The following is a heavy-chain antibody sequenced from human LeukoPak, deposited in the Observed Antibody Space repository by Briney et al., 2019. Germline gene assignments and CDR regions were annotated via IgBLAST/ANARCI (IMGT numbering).Heavy chain of an antibody. CDR1: GYTFTSYD. CDR3: AREPGSVTVLRFLEWSAHYYGMDV. J-gene: IGHJ6*02. D-gene: IGHD3-3*01. V-gene: IGHV1-8*01. CDR2: MNPNSGNT. Sequence: ASVKVSCKASGYTFTSYDINWVRQATGQGLEWMGWMNPNSGNTGYAQKFQGRVTMTRNTSISTAYMELSSLRSEDAAVYYCAREPGSVTVLRFLEWSAHYYGMDVWGQGITVTVSS.